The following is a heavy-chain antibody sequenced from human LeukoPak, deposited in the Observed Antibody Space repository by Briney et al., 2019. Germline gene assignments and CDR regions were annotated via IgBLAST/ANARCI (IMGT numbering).Heavy chain of an antibody. D-gene: IGHD3-22*01. J-gene: IGHJ4*02. CDR2: ICYSGTT. CDR3: ARGGYYDSSGYYDFDY. V-gene: IGHV4-39*07. Sequence: SSETLSLTCTVSGGSISSSPYYWGWIRQPPGKGLEWIGSICYSGTTHYNPSLESRVTISVDTSKNQFSLKLSSVTAADTAVYYCARGGYYDSSGYYDFDYWGQGTLVTVSS. CDR1: GGSISSSPYY.